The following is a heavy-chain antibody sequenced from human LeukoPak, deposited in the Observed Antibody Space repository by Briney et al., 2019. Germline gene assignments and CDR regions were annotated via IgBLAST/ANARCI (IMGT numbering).Heavy chain of an antibody. CDR1: GFTFRSYW. V-gene: IGHV3-74*01. Sequence: AGGSLRLSCAASGFTFRSYWMHWVRQAPGKGLVWVSRINSDGSSINYADSVKGRFTISRDNAKNTLYLQMNSLRAADTAVYYCARGDLSYGDYSFDYWGQGTLVTVSS. J-gene: IGHJ4*02. CDR3: ARGDLSYGDYSFDY. CDR2: INSDGSSI. D-gene: IGHD4-17*01.